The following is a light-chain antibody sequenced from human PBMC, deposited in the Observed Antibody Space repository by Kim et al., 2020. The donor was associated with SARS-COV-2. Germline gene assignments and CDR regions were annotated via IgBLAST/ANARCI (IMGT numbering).Light chain of an antibody. V-gene: IGLV2-11*03. J-gene: IGLJ2*01. CDR1: SSDFGRYNS. CDR3: CSYAGRYTWI. Sequence: QSVTISPTDSSSDFGRYNSFSRYQQHPAYAPQRMISDVTDRPSWFPDRFSCFKSGNTASLTISGLQPEDEADYYCCSYAGRYTWIFGGGTQLTVL. CDR2: DVT.